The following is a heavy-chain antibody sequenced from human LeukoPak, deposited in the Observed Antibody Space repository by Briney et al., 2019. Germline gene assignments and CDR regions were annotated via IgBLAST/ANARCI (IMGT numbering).Heavy chain of an antibody. CDR3: ASGGRPAPGGLNLTPFDY. J-gene: IGHJ4*02. CDR2: IIPIFGTA. D-gene: IGHD3-16*01. V-gene: IGHV1-69*13. CDR1: NYTFSNYP. Sequence: GASVKVSCKASNYTFSNYPISWVRQAPGQRLEWMGGIIPIFGTANYAQKFQGRVTITADESTSTAYMELSSLRSEDTAVYYCASGGRPAPGGLNLTPFDYWGQGTLVTVSS.